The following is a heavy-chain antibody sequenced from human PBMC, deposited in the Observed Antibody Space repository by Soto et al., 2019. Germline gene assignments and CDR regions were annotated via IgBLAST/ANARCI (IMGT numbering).Heavy chain of an antibody. V-gene: IGHV6-1*01. D-gene: IGHD3-9*01. Sequence: SQTLSLTCAISGDSVSSNSAAWNWIRQSPSRGLEWLGRTYYRSKWYNDYAVSVKSRITINPDTSKNQFSLQLNSVTPEDTAVYYCARDKILRYFDWFPSPSPRYYYYGMDVWGQGTTVTVSS. CDR3: ARDKILRYFDWFPSPSPRYYYYGMDV. CDR2: TYYRSKWYN. CDR1: GDSVSSNSAA. J-gene: IGHJ6*02.